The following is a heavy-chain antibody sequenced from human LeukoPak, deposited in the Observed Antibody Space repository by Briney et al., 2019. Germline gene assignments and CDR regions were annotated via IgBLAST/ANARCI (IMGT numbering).Heavy chain of an antibody. V-gene: IGHV4-59*08. J-gene: IGHJ4*02. CDR3: ARGKLELGY. CDR1: GGSISGYF. CDR2: IYYSGST. D-gene: IGHD1-1*01. Sequence: SETLSLTCTVSGGSISGYFWSWIRQPAGKGLEWIGYIYYSGSTYYNPSLKSRVTISVDTSKNQFSLNLSSVTAADTAVYYCARGKLELGYWGQGTLVTVSS.